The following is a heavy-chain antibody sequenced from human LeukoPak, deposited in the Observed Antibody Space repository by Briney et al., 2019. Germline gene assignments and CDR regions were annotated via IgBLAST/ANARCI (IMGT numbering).Heavy chain of an antibody. D-gene: IGHD3-3*02. Sequence: GGSLRLSCAASGFTFSDYYMSWIRQAPGKGLEWVSYISSSGSTIYYADFVKGRFTISSDNAKTSLYLQMNSLRAEDTAVYYCAREYQPPIYYYYYYYMDVWGKGTTVTVSS. V-gene: IGHV3-11*01. CDR1: GFTFSDYY. J-gene: IGHJ6*03. CDR3: AREYQPPIYYYYYYYMDV. CDR2: ISSSGSTI.